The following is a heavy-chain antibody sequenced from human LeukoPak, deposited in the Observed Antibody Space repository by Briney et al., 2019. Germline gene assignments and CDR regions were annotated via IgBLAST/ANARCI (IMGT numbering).Heavy chain of an antibody. Sequence: GGSLRLSCAGSGFSFSDCTMNWVRQAPGKGLEWVSSISSSSSYIYYADSVKGRFTISRDNAKNSLYLQMNSLRAEDTAVYYCARGYGRADYWGQGTLVSVSS. D-gene: IGHD5-18*01. J-gene: IGHJ4*02. CDR2: ISSSSSYI. V-gene: IGHV3-21*01. CDR1: GFSFSDCT. CDR3: ARGYGRADY.